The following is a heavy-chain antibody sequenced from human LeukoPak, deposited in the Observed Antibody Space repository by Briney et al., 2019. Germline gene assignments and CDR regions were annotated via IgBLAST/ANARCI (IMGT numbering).Heavy chain of an antibody. CDR3: AKDSRSTSCSNWFDP. J-gene: IGHJ5*02. V-gene: IGHV3-23*01. D-gene: IGHD2-2*01. CDR2: ISGSGGST. CDR1: GFTFSSYA. Sequence: GGSLRLSCAASGFTFSSYAMSWVRQAPGRGLECVSAISGSGGSTYYADSVRGRFTISRDNSKNTLYLQMNSLRDDDTAVYYCAKDSRSTSCSNWFDPWGQGTLVTVSS.